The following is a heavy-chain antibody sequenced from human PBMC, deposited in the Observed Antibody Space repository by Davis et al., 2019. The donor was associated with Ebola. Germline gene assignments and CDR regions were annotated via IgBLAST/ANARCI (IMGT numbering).Heavy chain of an antibody. CDR3: ARGNRYCSGDTCANWLDP. CDR1: GFTFSSYS. CDR2: ISSSSSTI. Sequence: GESLKISCAASGFTFSSYSMNWVRQAPGKGLEWVSYISSSSSTIYYADSVKGRFTISRDNAKNTLYVQMNSLRAEDTAVYYCARGNRYCSGDTCANWLDPWGQGTLVTVSS. D-gene: IGHD2-15*01. J-gene: IGHJ5*02. V-gene: IGHV3-48*04.